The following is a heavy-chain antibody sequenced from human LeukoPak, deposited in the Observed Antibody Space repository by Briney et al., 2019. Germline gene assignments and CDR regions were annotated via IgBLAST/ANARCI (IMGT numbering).Heavy chain of an antibody. CDR3: ARDYCSGGNCYSLPSFDP. J-gene: IGHJ5*02. Sequence: PGGSLRLSCTASGFTFSSYAVHWVRQAPGKGLEWVAVISFDGNNKYYTESVKGRFTISRDSSKNTLHLQMNSLGAEDTAVYYCARDYCSGGNCYSLPSFDPWGQGTLVTVSS. CDR2: ISFDGNNK. CDR1: GFTFSSYA. V-gene: IGHV3-30-3*01. D-gene: IGHD2-15*01.